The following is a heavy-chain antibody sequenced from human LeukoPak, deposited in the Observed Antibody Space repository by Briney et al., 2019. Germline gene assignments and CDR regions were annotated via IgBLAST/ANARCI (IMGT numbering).Heavy chain of an antibody. CDR2: IKSDGSAT. V-gene: IGHV3-74*01. Sequence: GGSLRLSCAGSEFSFSSYWMHWVRQPPEKGLEWVFSIKSDGSATAYADSVKGRFTISRDNSKNTLYLQMNSLRAEDTAVYYCAREGAADTDYWGQGTLVTVSS. CDR3: AREGAADTDY. CDR1: EFSFSSYW. J-gene: IGHJ4*02. D-gene: IGHD6-13*01.